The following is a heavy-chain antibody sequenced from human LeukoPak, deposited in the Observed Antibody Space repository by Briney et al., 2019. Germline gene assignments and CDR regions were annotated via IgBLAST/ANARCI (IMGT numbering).Heavy chain of an antibody. Sequence: GGSLRLSCAASGFTFSSYGMHRVRQAPGKGLEWVAFIRYDGSNKYYADSVKGRFTISRDNSKNTLYLQMNSLRAEDTAVYYCAKSAGWIFDTTIAFDIWGQGTMVTVSS. J-gene: IGHJ3*02. D-gene: IGHD3-3*01. CDR2: IRYDGSNK. CDR1: GFTFSSYG. V-gene: IGHV3-30*02. CDR3: AKSAGWIFDTTIAFDI.